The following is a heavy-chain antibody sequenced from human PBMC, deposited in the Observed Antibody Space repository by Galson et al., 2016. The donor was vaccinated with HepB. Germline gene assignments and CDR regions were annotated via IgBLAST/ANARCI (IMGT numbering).Heavy chain of an antibody. Sequence: SLRLSCAASGFTFSSYGVHWVRQAPGKGLEWVAVISYDGSNKYYADSVRGRFTISRDNSKNTLFLQMNSLRAEDTAVYYCAKNDILAGYSAFDYWGQGTLVTVSS. CDR1: GFTFSSYG. CDR2: ISYDGSNK. J-gene: IGHJ4*02. CDR3: AKNDILAGYSAFDY. D-gene: IGHD3-9*01. V-gene: IGHV3-30*18.